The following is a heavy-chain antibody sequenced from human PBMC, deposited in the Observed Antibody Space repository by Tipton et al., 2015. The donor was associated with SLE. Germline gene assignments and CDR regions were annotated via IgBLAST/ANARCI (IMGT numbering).Heavy chain of an antibody. D-gene: IGHD5-18*01. CDR3: AKSKARAMVEP. CDR2: IKQDGSEK. V-gene: IGHV3-7*01. Sequence: SLRLSCAASGFTFSSYWMSWVRQVPGKGLEWVANIKQDGSEKYYVDSVKGRFTNSRDNAKNSLYLQMNSLRAEDTAVYYCAKSKARAMVEPWGQGTLVTIT. J-gene: IGHJ5*02. CDR1: GFTFSSYW.